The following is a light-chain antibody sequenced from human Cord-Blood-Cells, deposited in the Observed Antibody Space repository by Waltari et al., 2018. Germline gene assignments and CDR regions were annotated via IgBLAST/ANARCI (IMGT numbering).Light chain of an antibody. CDR1: SSDVGGYNY. V-gene: IGLV2-11*01. J-gene: IGLJ3*02. Sequence: QSALTQPRSVSGSPGQSVTISCTGTSSDVGGYNYVSWYQQHPGKAPNLMIYDVSKRPSGVPDRLSGSKSGNTASLTISGVQAEDEADYYCCSYAGSYTWVFGGGTKLTVL. CDR3: CSYAGSYTWV. CDR2: DVS.